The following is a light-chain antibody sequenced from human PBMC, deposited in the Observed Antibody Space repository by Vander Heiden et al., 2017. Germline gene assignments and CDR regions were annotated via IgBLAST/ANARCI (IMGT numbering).Light chain of an antibody. V-gene: IGLV2-14*04. CDR2: DDS. CDR1: SSAVGNDNY. CDR3: SSYTSRSTWV. J-gene: IGLJ3*02. Sequence: TISCTGTSSAVGNDNYVSWYQQHPGKAPKPMIYDDSNRPSGASNRFSGSKPGNTASLTISGLQAEDEADYYCSSYTSRSTWVFGGGTKLTVL.